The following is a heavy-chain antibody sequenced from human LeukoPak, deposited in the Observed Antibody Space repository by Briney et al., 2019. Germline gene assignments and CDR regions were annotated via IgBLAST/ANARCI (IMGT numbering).Heavy chain of an antibody. CDR2: SNHSGNT. CDR1: GGSFSTHY. Sequence: PSETLSLTCAVYGGSFSTHYWSWIRQPPGKGLEWIGESNHSGNTNYNPSLKSRVTISVDTSKNQFSLKLSSVTAADTAVFYCAGRRVHNYDSRCYYSRPQRAFDIWGQGTMVTVSS. D-gene: IGHD3-22*01. J-gene: IGHJ3*02. CDR3: AGRRVHNYDSRCYYSRPQRAFDI. V-gene: IGHV4-34*01.